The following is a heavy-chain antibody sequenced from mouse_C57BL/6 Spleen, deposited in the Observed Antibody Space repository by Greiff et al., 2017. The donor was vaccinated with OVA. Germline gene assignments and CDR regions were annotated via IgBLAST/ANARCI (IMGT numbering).Heavy chain of an antibody. CDR2: ISSGGDYI. CDR3: TRDNWDGGFAY. CDR1: GFTFSSYA. V-gene: IGHV5-9-1*02. Sequence: EVKLVESGEGLVKPGGSLKLSCAASGFTFSSYAMSWVRQTPEKRLEWVAYISSGGDYIYYADTVKGRFTISRDNARNTLYLQMSSLKSEDTAMYYCTRDNWDGGFAYWGQGTLVTVSA. J-gene: IGHJ3*01. D-gene: IGHD4-1*01.